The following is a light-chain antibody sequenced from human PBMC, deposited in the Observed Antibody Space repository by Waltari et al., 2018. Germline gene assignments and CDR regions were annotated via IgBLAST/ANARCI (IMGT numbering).Light chain of an antibody. CDR1: SSDVGGYDY. Sequence: QSALTQPASVSGSPGQAITISCTGTSSDVGGYDYASWYQQHPGKAPKLMIYEVTKRPSGVSNRFSGSKSGNTASLTISGLQADDEADYYCSSYTSSSTVVFGGGTKLTVL. CDR3: SSYTSSSTVV. V-gene: IGLV2-14*01. CDR2: EVT. J-gene: IGLJ2*01.